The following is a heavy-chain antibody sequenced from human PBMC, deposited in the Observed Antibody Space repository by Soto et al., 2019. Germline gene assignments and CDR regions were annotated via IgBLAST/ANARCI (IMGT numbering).Heavy chain of an antibody. Sequence: EVKLVESGGDLVQPGGSLRLSCASSGFNFRNYAMHWVRQAPGKGLEYVSAISHNGQITYYANSVKGRLTISRDNSKNTVYLQVGSLRTEDMAVYYCARDGGSYAFDPWGQGTLVTVSS. D-gene: IGHD3-10*01. CDR2: ISHNGQIT. CDR1: GFNFRNYA. CDR3: ARDGGSYAFDP. J-gene: IGHJ5*02. V-gene: IGHV3-64*01.